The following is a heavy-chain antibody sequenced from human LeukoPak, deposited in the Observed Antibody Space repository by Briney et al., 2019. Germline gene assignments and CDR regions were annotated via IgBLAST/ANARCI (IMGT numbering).Heavy chain of an antibody. D-gene: IGHD6-13*01. CDR3: ATYSSSSPGY. CDR2: IYYSGST. V-gene: IGHV4-39*07. Sequence: SETLSLTCTVSGGSISSSSYYWGWIRQPPGKGLEWIGSIYYSGSTYYNPSLKSRVTISVDTSKNQFSLKLSSVTAADTAVYYCATYSSSSPGYWGQGTLVTVSS. CDR1: GGSISSSSYY. J-gene: IGHJ4*02.